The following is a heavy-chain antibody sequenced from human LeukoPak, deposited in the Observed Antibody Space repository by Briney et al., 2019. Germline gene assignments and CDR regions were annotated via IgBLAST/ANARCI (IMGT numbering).Heavy chain of an antibody. Sequence: ASVKVSCKASGYTFTGYYMHWARQAPGQGLEWMGRINPNSGGTNYAQKFQGRVTMTRDTSISTAYMEVSRLRFDDTAVYYCAREGDYDTDFDYWGQGTLVTVSS. CDR2: INPNSGGT. J-gene: IGHJ4*02. CDR3: AREGDYDTDFDY. V-gene: IGHV1-2*06. CDR1: GYTFTGYY. D-gene: IGHD4-17*01.